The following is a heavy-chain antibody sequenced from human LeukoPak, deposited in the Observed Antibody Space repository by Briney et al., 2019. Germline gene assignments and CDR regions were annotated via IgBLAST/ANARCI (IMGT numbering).Heavy chain of an antibody. D-gene: IGHD3-3*01. CDR3: ARGRFLEWLFLDY. J-gene: IGHJ4*02. CDR2: IIPIFGTA. CDR1: GGTFSSYA. Sequence: SVKVSCKASGGTFSSYAISLVRQAPGQGLEWMGRIIPIFGTANYAQKFQGRVTITTDESTSTAYMELSSLRSEDTAVCDCARGRFLEWLFLDYWGQGTLVTVSS. V-gene: IGHV1-69*05.